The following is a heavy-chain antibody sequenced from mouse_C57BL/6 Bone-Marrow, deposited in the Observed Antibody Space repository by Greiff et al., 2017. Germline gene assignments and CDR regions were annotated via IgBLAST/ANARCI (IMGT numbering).Heavy chain of an antibody. J-gene: IGHJ1*03. Sequence: VQLQQSGAELARPGASVKLSCKASGYTFTSYGISWVKQRPGQGLEWIGEIYPRSGNTYYNEKFKGKATLTADKSSSTAYMQLRSLTSEDSAVFLCAGAVAKYFDYWGKGTTVTVSS. CDR3: AGAVAKYFDY. V-gene: IGHV1-81*01. CDR2: IYPRSGNT. D-gene: IGHD3-3*01. CDR1: GYTFTSYG.